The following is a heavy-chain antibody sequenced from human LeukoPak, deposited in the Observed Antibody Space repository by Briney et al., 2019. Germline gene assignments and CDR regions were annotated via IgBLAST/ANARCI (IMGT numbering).Heavy chain of an antibody. V-gene: IGHV3-33*01. CDR2: IWSDGTNR. D-gene: IGHD4-11*01. J-gene: IGHJ4*01. CDR3: ARDAQRGFDYSNSLKY. CDR1: GFTFSSYG. Sequence: PGGSLRLSCAASGFTFSSYGLHWVRQAPGKGLEWVAVIWSDGTNRFYVDSVKGRFTISRDNSQSTVFLQMNSLRVNDTAIYYCARDAQRGFDYSNSLKYWGHGTLVTVSS.